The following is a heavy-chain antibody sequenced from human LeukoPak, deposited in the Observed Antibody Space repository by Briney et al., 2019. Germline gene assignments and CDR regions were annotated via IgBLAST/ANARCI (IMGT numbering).Heavy chain of an antibody. Sequence: GGSLRLSCAASGFTFSSYWMSWVRQAPGKGLEWVANIKQDGSEKYYVDSVKGRFTISRDNAKNSLYLQMNSLRAEDTAVYYCARDRKAKGYYYDSSGYYLEGWFDPWGQGTLVTVSS. CDR2: IKQDGSEK. V-gene: IGHV3-7*01. CDR1: GFTFSSYW. CDR3: ARDRKAKGYYYDSSGYYLEGWFDP. J-gene: IGHJ5*02. D-gene: IGHD3-22*01.